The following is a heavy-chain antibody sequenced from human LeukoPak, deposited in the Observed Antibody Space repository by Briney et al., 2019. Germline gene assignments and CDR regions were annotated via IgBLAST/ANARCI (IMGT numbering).Heavy chain of an antibody. D-gene: IGHD1-1*01. CDR2: IRYDGSNK. J-gene: IGHJ4*02. CDR1: GFTFSSYG. V-gene: IGHV3-30*02. CDR3: AKDPSEL. Sequence: GGSLRLSCAASGFTFSSYGMSWVRQAPGKGLEWVAFIRYDGSNKNYADSVKGRFTISRDNSKNTLYLQMNSLRAEDTAVYYCAKDPSELGGQGTLVTVSP.